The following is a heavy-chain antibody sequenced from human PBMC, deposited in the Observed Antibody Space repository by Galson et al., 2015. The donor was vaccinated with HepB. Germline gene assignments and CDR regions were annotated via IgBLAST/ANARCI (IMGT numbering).Heavy chain of an antibody. CDR1: GFTFNNYW. J-gene: IGHJ3*01. Sequence: SLRLSCAASGFTFNNYWMFWVRQAPGKGLEWVSRINSDGSTTTYADSVKGRSAISRDNAKSTLYLQMNSLRAEDTAVYYCARGSRNAFDVWGLGTMVTVSS. CDR3: ARGSRNAFDV. CDR2: INSDGSTT. V-gene: IGHV3-74*01.